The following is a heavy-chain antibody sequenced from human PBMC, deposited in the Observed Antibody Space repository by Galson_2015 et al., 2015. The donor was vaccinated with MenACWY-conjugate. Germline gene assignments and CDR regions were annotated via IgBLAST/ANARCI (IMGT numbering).Heavy chain of an antibody. J-gene: IGHJ4*02. CDR1: GFTFSGYA. CDR3: AKKFGSSSWFRGFDS. D-gene: IGHD6-13*01. CDR2: ISGSGGTI. V-gene: IGHV3-23*01. Sequence: SLRLSCAASGFTFSGYAVTWVRQAPGKGLEWVSVISGSGGTIYYAETVKGRFTISRYNSKNTLFLEMNGLRAEDTAVYYCAKKFGSSSWFRGFDSWGQGTLVTVSS.